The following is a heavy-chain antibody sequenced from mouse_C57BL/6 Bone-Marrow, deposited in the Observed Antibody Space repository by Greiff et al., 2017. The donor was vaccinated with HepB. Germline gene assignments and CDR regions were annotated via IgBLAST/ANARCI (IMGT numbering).Heavy chain of an antibody. V-gene: IGHV5-4*01. CDR3: ARDRYYGSSSWFAY. D-gene: IGHD1-1*01. CDR1: GFTFSSYA. J-gene: IGHJ3*01. CDR2: ISDGGSYT. Sequence: EVNLVESGGGLVKPGGSLKLSCAASGFTFSSYAMSWVRQTPEKRLEWVATISDGGSYTYYPDNVKGRFTISRDNAKNNLYLQMSHLKSEDTAMYYCARDRYYGSSSWFAYWGQGTLVTVSA.